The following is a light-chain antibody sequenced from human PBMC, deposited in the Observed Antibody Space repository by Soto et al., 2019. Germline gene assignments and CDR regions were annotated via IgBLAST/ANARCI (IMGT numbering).Light chain of an antibody. V-gene: IGKV3-15*01. CDR3: QQYNNWPPLT. J-gene: IGKJ4*01. Sequence: ETVLTQSPATLSLSPGESATLSCRASQSVSTYLAWYQQKPGQAPRLLIYGASTRATGIPARFSGSGSGTEFTLTITSLQSEDFAVYYCQQYNNWPPLTFGGGTKVDIK. CDR2: GAS. CDR1: QSVSTY.